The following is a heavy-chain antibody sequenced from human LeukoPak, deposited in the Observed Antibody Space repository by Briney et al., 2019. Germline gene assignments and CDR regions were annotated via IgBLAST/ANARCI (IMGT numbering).Heavy chain of an antibody. CDR1: GFTFSTYA. J-gene: IGHJ3*01. D-gene: IGHD6-19*01. Sequence: PGGSLRPSCAASGFTFSTYAMSWVRQAPGKGLEWVSAITGTGGHTYYAASVEGRFTVSRDNSKNTLYLQMSSLRAEDTAMYYCAKVRDTRDWYKDAFDVWGQGTRVTVSS. CDR2: ITGTGGHT. CDR3: AKVRDTRDWYKDAFDV. V-gene: IGHV3-23*01.